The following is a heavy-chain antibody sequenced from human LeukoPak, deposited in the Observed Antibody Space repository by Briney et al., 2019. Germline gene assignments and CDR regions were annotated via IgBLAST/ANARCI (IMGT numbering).Heavy chain of an antibody. D-gene: IGHD3-9*01. J-gene: IGHJ4*02. Sequence: PGGSLRLSCAASGFTFSDYYMSWIRQAPGKGLEWVSYISSSGSTIYYADSVKGRFTISRDNAKNSLYLQMNSLRAEDTAVYYCASNYDILTGYYPFDYWGQGTLVTVSS. CDR1: GFTFSDYY. CDR3: ASNYDILTGYYPFDY. V-gene: IGHV3-11*01. CDR2: ISSSGSTI.